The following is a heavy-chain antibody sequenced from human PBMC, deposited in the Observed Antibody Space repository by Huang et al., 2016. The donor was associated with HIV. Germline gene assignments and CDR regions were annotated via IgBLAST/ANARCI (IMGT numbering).Heavy chain of an antibody. D-gene: IGHD3-16*01. V-gene: IGHV4-39*01. J-gene: IGHJ3*01. CDR3: ARLPFDYVWGTQRQTALDELDV. CDR2: VFYGGNT. CDR1: GGSVNSGYYY. Sequence: QLQLQESGPGLVRPSETLSLTCSVSGGSVNSGYYYWGWIRQPPGKGLEWIASVFYGGNTFYHPSLKSRGSMSVDTSKKRFSLNLSSVTAADTAVYFCARLPFDYVWGTQRQTALDELDVWGQGTMVTVSS.